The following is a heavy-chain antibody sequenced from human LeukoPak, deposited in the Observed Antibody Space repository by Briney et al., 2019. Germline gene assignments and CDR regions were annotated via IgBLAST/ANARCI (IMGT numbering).Heavy chain of an antibody. D-gene: IGHD2-21*02. CDR1: GGSISSYY. J-gene: IGHJ4*02. CDR2: IYYSGST. Sequence: PSETLSLTCTVSGGSISSYYWSWIRQPPGKGLEWIGYIYYSGSTNYNPSLKSRVTISVDTSKNQFSLKLSSVTAADTAVYYCARGLAYCGGDCYSHWGQGTLVTVSS. V-gene: IGHV4-59*01. CDR3: ARGLAYCGGDCYSH.